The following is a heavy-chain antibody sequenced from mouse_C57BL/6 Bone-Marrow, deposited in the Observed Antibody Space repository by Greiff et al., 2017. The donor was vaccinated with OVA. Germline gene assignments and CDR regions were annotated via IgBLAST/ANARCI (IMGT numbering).Heavy chain of an antibody. V-gene: IGHV1-69*01. CDR3: ARKGERSFDV. Sequence: VQLQQPGAELVMPGASVKLSCKASGYTFTSYWMHWVKQRPGQGLEWIGEIDPSDSYTNYNQKFKGKSTLTVDKSSSTAYMQLSSLTSEDSAVYYGARKGERSFDVWGTGTTVTVSS. J-gene: IGHJ1*03. CDR2: IDPSDSYT. CDR1: GYTFTSYW.